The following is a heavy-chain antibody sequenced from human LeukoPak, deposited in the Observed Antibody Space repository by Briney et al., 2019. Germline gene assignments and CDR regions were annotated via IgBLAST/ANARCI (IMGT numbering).Heavy chain of an antibody. CDR3: ARDLGYQLPNNWFDP. J-gene: IGHJ5*02. CDR1: GGSISSYY. V-gene: IGHV4-59*01. CDR2: IYYSGSN. Sequence: SETLSLTCTVSGGSISSYYWSWLRQPPGKGLEGFGHIYYSGSNNYNTSLKSRVTISVDTSKNQFSLKRSSVTAADTAVYYCARDLGYQLPNNWFDPWGQGTLVTVSS. D-gene: IGHD2-2*01.